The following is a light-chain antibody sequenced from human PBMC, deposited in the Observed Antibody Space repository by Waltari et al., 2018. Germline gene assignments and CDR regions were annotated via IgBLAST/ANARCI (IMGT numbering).Light chain of an antibody. Sequence: DIQMTQSPSSLSASIVDRVTITCRASQTIINFLNWYQQKPGKAPKILIYFASALQSGVPSRFGGSGSGTDFTFTISSLQPEDFATYYCQQSYSIPYTFGQGTKLEIK. J-gene: IGKJ2*01. V-gene: IGKV1-39*01. CDR2: FAS. CDR1: QTIINF. CDR3: QQSYSIPYT.